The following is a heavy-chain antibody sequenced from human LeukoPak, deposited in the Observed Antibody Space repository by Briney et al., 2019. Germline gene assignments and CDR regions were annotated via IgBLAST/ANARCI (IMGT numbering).Heavy chain of an antibody. V-gene: IGHV3-33*03. CDR3: PRAHQYDCWSGYRAEAYYDYGMDV. CDR1: GFTLSSFG. CDR2: ICFKGGKK. J-gene: IGHJ6*02. D-gene: IGHD3-3*01. Sequence: PGGSLRPSCAASGFTLSSFGMHWVRQAPGKGLEWVSVICFKGGKKYYADSVKGRFTISRDNSKNTLYLQMNSLRDEDTVVDYCPRAHQYDCWSGYRAEAYYDYGMDVWGQGTTVTVSS.